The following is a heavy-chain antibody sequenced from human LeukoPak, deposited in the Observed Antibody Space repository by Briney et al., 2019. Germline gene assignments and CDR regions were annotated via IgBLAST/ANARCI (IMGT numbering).Heavy chain of an antibody. Sequence: PSETLSLTCTVSGDSISIFYWNWIRQPAGKGLEWIGRIYATSGRTKYNSSLESRVTMSIDRSKNQFSLRLTSVTAADTAVYYCARETLVRDYGMDVWGQGTTVTVSS. J-gene: IGHJ6*02. CDR1: GDSISIFY. CDR2: IYATSGRT. CDR3: ARETLVRDYGMDV. V-gene: IGHV4-4*07. D-gene: IGHD6-6*01.